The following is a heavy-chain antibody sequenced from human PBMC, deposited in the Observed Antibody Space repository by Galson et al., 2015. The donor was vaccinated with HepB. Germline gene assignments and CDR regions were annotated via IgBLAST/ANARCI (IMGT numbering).Heavy chain of an antibody. D-gene: IGHD6-13*01. J-gene: IGHJ4*02. CDR1: GFTFSSYG. Sequence: SLRLSCAASGFTFSSYGMHWVRQAPGKGLEWVAFIWYDGSNKYYADSVKGRFTISRDNSKNTLYLQMNSLRAEDTAVYYCARPYSSSWYYFDYWGQGTLVTVSS. V-gene: IGHV3-33*01. CDR3: ARPYSSSWYYFDY. CDR2: IWYDGSNK.